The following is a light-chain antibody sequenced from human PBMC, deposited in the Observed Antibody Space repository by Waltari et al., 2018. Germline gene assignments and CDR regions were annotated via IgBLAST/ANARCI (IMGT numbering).Light chain of an antibody. V-gene: IGLV6-57*03. CDR1: SGSIVSSF. J-gene: IGLJ2*01. Sequence: NLMLTQPHAVSESPGKTVTLSCTRSSGSIVSSFLQWYQQRPGSAPTLVLYEDSQRPSEVPDRFSGSIDRSSNSASLTISGLTTEDEADYYCQSYDSAGVKVFGGGTKLTVL. CDR2: EDS. CDR3: QSYDSAGVKV.